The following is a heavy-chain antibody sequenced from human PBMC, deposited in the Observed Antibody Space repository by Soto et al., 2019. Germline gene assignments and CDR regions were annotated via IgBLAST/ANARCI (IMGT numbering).Heavy chain of an antibody. Sequence: GESLKISCKGSGYSFTSYWIGWVRQMPGKGLECMGIIYPGDSDTRYSPSFQGQVTISADKSISTAYLQWSSLKASDTAMYYCARHFGDYYDSSGSDYWGQGTLVTVSS. CDR2: IYPGDSDT. J-gene: IGHJ4*02. V-gene: IGHV5-51*01. CDR1: GYSFTSYW. D-gene: IGHD3-22*01. CDR3: ARHFGDYYDSSGSDY.